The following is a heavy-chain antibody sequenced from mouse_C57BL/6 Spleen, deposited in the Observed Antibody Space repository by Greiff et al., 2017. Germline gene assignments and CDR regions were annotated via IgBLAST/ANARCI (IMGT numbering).Heavy chain of an antibody. Sequence: VQLQQPGAELVMPGASVKLSCKASGYTFTSYWMHWVKQRPGQGLEWIGEIDPSDSYTNYNQKFKGKSTLPVDKSSSTAYMQLSSLTSEDSAVYYCARRYYGSSYYAMDYWGQGTSVTVSS. CDR2: IDPSDSYT. D-gene: IGHD1-1*01. CDR3: ARRYYGSSYYAMDY. V-gene: IGHV1-69*01. J-gene: IGHJ4*01. CDR1: GYTFTSYW.